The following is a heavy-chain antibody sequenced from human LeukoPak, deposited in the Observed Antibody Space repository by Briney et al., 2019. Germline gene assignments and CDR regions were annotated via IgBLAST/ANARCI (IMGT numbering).Heavy chain of an antibody. V-gene: IGHV3-21*01. J-gene: IGHJ3*02. CDR3: ARDLFASGRRRYDAFDI. Sequence: GGSLRLSCAASGITFSSYEVNWVRQAPGKGLEWVSSISSSSSYIYYADSVKGRFTISRDNAKNSLYLQMNSLRAEDTAVYYCARDLFASGRRRYDAFDIWGQGTMVTVSS. D-gene: IGHD3-10*02. CDR2: ISSSSSYI. CDR1: GITFSSYE.